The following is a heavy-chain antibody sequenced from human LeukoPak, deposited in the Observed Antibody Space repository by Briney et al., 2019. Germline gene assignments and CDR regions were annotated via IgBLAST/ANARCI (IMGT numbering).Heavy chain of an antibody. Sequence: GGSLRLSCTASGFAFGSYAMAWVRQAPGKGLEGVAAIGSDYDRVHEDSVKGRSTISRDNSKSTLNLQMDNLRPEDTAVYFCAKSAGVATIYFDCWGQGALVTVSS. V-gene: IGHV3-23*01. D-gene: IGHD5-12*01. CDR3: AKSAGVATIYFDC. CDR1: GFAFGSYA. J-gene: IGHJ4*02. CDR2: IGSDYDR.